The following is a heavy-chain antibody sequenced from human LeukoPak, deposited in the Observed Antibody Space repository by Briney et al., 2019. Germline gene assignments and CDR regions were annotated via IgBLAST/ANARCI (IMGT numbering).Heavy chain of an antibody. D-gene: IGHD4-23*01. CDR3: ARDGTVANPYYYYMDV. Sequence: GGSLRLSCAASGFTFSSYWMSWVRQAPGNGLEWVANIKQDGSEKYYVDSVKGRFTISRDNAKNSLYLQMNSLRAEDTAVYYCARDGTVANPYYYYMDVWGKGTTVTISS. CDR2: IKQDGSEK. J-gene: IGHJ6*03. CDR1: GFTFSSYW. V-gene: IGHV3-7*01.